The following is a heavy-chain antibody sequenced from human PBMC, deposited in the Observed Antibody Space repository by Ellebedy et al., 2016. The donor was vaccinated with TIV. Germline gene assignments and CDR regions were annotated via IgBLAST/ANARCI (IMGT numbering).Heavy chain of an antibody. J-gene: IGHJ4*02. Sequence: AASVKVSCKASGYTFTSYAMHWVRQAPGQRLEWMGWINAGNGNTKYSQKFQGRVTITRDTSASTAYMELSSLRSEDTAVYYCARDRGDGYNYLDYWGQGTLVTVSS. CDR2: INAGNGNT. D-gene: IGHD5-24*01. CDR1: GYTFTSYA. CDR3: ARDRGDGYNYLDY. V-gene: IGHV1-3*01.